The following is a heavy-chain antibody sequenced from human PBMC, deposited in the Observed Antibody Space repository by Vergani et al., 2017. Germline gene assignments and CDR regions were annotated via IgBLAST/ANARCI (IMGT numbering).Heavy chain of an antibody. CDR2: IYSCGST. J-gene: IGHJ3*02. Sequence: QLQLQESGPGLVKPSETLSLTSTFSGGSIISSSYYLGWIRQPPGKGLGWIGCIYSCGSTYYNPSLKSRVTISVDTSKNQCSLKLSSVTAADTAVYYCARGTSLYRAFDIWGQGTMVTVSS. CDR3: ARGTSLYRAFDI. V-gene: IGHV4-39*01. CDR1: GGSIISSSYY. D-gene: IGHD2-2*01.